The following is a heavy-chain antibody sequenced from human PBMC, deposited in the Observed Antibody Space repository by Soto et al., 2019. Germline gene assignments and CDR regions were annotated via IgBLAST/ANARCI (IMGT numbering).Heavy chain of an antibody. CDR1: GFSFSTYA. V-gene: IGHV3-30-3*01. D-gene: IGHD1-26*01. Sequence: GGSLRLSCAASGFSFSTYAMHWVRQAPGKGLEWVAVISYDGSNKYYADSVKGRFTVSRDKSKNTLYLQLSGLRVEDTVVYYCARDSTGSYYEFDFWGQGTLVTVSS. CDR3: ARDSTGSYYEFDF. J-gene: IGHJ4*02. CDR2: ISYDGSNK.